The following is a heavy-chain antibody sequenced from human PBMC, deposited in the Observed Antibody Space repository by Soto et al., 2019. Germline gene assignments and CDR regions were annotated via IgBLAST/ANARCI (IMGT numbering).Heavy chain of an antibody. CDR2: ISYDGRNK. V-gene: IGHV3-30*03. J-gene: IGHJ4*02. CDR1: GFTFINYG. Sequence: VGSRTLSCLASGFTFINYGLHWVRQATGSGLEGVAVISYDGRNKYYADSVKGRFTISRDNSKNTLYLQMNSLRAEDSAVYYCVRDFDWEQRGDDWGQGTLVTVSS. D-gene: IGHD3-9*01. CDR3: VRDFDWEQRGDD.